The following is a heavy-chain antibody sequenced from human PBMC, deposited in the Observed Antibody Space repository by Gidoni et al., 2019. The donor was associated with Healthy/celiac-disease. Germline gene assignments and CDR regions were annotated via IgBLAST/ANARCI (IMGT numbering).Heavy chain of an antibody. CDR3: ARGYNGHYDFWSGYYAPYYFDY. J-gene: IGHJ4*02. CDR2: IYYSGST. CDR1: GGSISSGGYY. D-gene: IGHD3-3*01. V-gene: IGHV4-31*03. Sequence: QVQLQESGPGLVKPSQTLSLTCTVSGGSISSGGYYWSWIRQHPGKGLEWIGYIYYSGSTYYNPSLKSRVTISVDTSKNQFSLKLSSVTAADTAVYYCARGYNGHYDFWSGYYAPYYFDYWGQGTLVTVSS.